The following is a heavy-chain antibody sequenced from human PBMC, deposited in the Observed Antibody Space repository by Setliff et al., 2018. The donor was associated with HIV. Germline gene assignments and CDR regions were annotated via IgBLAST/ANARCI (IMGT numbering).Heavy chain of an antibody. V-gene: IGHV4-34*01. Sequence: NPSETLSLTCDVYGGSFSGYYWNWIRQPPGKGLEWIGEINHIGSTNYNPSLKSRVTISVDTSKNQFSLKLSSVTAADTAVYYCAIGHRLLFYESSGYYGYWGQGTLVTVS. D-gene: IGHD3-22*01. CDR2: INHIGST. CDR1: GGSFSGYY. CDR3: AIGHRLLFYESSGYYGY. J-gene: IGHJ4*02.